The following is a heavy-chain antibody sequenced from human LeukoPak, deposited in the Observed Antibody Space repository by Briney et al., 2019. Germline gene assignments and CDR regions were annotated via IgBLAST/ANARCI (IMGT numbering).Heavy chain of an antibody. J-gene: IGHJ6*03. Sequence: ASETLSLTCAVYGGSFSGYYWSWIRQPPGKGLEWIGEINHSGSTNYNPSLKSRVTISVGTSKNQFSLKLSSVTAADTAVYYCARAWRRGYSYGTYYMDVWGKGTTVTVSS. V-gene: IGHV4-34*01. D-gene: IGHD5-18*01. CDR3: ARAWRRGYSYGTYYMDV. CDR1: GGSFSGYY. CDR2: INHSGST.